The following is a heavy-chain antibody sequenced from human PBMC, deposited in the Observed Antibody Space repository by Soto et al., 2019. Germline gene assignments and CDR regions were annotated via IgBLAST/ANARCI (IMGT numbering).Heavy chain of an antibody. V-gene: IGHV3-23*01. Sequence: EVQLLDSGGGLVQPGGSLRLSCAVSGFTLSDYGVTWVRQDPGKGLEWVSGFSGGGGGTFYADSVKGRFTISRDDSKNTAYLQMNGLGVEDTAVYYCVRWNGFGDHWGQGTLVTVSS. J-gene: IGHJ4*02. CDR1: GFTLSDYG. CDR3: VRWNGFGDH. D-gene: IGHD1-1*01. CDR2: FSGGGGGT.